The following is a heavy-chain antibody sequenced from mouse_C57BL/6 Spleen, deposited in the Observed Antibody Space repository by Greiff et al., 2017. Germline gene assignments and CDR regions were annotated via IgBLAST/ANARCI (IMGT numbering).Heavy chain of an antibody. CDR1: GYTFTDYE. Sequence: VKLMESGAELVRPGASVTLSCKASGYTFTDYEMHWVKQTPVHGLEWIGAIDPETGGTAYNQKFKGKAILTADKSSSTAYMELRSLTSEDSAVYYCTRFCWDDYYAMDYWGQGTSVTVSS. V-gene: IGHV1-15*01. CDR2: IDPETGGT. J-gene: IGHJ4*01. D-gene: IGHD4-1*01. CDR3: TRFCWDDYYAMDY.